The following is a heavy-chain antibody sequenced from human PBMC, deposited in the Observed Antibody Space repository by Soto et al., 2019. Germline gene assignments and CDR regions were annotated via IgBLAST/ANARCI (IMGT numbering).Heavy chain of an antibody. J-gene: IGHJ4*02. CDR2: ISYDGSNK. CDR3: AKETYSGPFDY. V-gene: IGHV3-30*18. D-gene: IGHD2-15*01. Sequence: QVQLVESGGGVVQPGRSLRLSCAASGFTFSSYGMNWVRQAPGKGLEWVAVISYDGSNKYYADSVKGRFTISRDNSKNTLYLQMNSLRAEDTAVYYCAKETYSGPFDYWGQGTLVTVSS. CDR1: GFTFSSYG.